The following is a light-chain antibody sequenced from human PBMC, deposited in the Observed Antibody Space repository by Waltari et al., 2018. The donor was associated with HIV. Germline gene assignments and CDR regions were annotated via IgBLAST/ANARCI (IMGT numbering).Light chain of an antibody. Sequence: QSALTQPRSVSGSPGQSVTISCTGISSDLGRYNYVSWYQQDPGKAPKLMLFDVNKRPSGFPARFAGSKSRNTASLTISGLQAEDEADYYCCSNAGSHVVFGGGTKVTVL. CDR1: SSDLGRYNY. J-gene: IGLJ2*01. CDR3: CSNAGSHVV. CDR2: DVN. V-gene: IGLV2-11*01.